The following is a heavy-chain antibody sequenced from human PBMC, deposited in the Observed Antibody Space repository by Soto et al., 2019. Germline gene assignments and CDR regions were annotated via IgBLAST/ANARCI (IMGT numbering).Heavy chain of an antibody. J-gene: IGHJ4*02. V-gene: IGHV4-59*12. D-gene: IGHD2-8*02. Sequence: PSETLSLTCTVSGGSISSYYWSWIRQPPGKTLEWIGYIYYSGSTNYNPSLKSRVTISVDTSKNQFSLKLTSVTAADTAVYYCARDKITGLFDYWGQGTLVTVSS. CDR2: IYYSGST. CDR1: GGSISSYY. CDR3: ARDKITGLFDY.